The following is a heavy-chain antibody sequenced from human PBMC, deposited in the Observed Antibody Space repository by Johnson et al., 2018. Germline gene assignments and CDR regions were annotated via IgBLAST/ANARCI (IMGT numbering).Heavy chain of an antibody. V-gene: IGHV3-15*01. J-gene: IGHJ4*02. CDR1: RFTFSNAW. D-gene: IGHD2-15*01. CDR3: TTESIVVGEPTNY. Sequence: EVQLVESGGGLVQPGGSLRLSCAASRFTFSNAWMSWVRQAPGKGLEWVGRIKSESDGGTRDYAAPVKGRLTISRDDSKNMLYLQMNSLKTEDTAVDYCTTESIVVGEPTNYWGQGTLVTVSS. CDR2: IKSESDGGTR.